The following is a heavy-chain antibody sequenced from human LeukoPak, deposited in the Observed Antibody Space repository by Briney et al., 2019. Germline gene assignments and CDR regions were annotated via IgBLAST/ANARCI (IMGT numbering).Heavy chain of an antibody. CDR1: GGSISGYY. CDR3: ARVPIIVYYYYMDV. D-gene: IGHD1-26*01. CDR2: IYYSGST. J-gene: IGHJ6*03. Sequence: SETLSLTCTVSGGSISGYYWSWIRQPPGKGLEWIGYIYYSGSTNYNPSLKSRVTISVDTSKNQFSLKLSSVTAADTAVYYCARVPIIVYYYYMDVWGKGTTVTVSS. V-gene: IGHV4-59*01.